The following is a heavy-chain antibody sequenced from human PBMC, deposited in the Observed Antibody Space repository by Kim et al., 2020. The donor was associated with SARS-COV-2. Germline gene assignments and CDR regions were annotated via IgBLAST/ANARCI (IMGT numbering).Heavy chain of an antibody. D-gene: IGHD6-6*01. CDR1: GFTFSSYS. CDR3: AKIPWRYSSSSASS. Sequence: GGSLRLSCAASGFTFSSYSMNWVRQAPGKGLEWVSSISSSSSYIYYADSVKGRFTISRDNAKNSLYLQMNSLRAEDTAVYYCAKIPWRYSSSSASSWGQGTTVTVSS. J-gene: IGHJ6*02. V-gene: IGHV3-21*01. CDR2: ISSSSSYI.